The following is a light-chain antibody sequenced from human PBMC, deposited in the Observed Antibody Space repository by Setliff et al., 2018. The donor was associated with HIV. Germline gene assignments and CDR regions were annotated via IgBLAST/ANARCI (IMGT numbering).Light chain of an antibody. CDR1: SSNIGAGFE. CDR2: ANT. CDR3: QSYDRSLSGWV. J-gene: IGLJ2*01. Sequence: QSVLTQPPSVSGAPGQRVTISCTGSSSNIGAGFEVQWYRQVPGTAPKLLIFANTNRSSGVPDRFSGSKSGISASLAITGLQAEDEADYYCQSYDRSLSGWVFGGGTKVTVL. V-gene: IGLV1-40*01.